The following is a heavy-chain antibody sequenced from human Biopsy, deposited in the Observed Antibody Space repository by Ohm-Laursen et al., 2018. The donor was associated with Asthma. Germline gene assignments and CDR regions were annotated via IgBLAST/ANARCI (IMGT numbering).Heavy chain of an antibody. CDR1: GGSVSSGSYY. CDR2: ISYGGST. V-gene: IGHV4-61*01. Sequence: GTLSLTCTVSGGSVSSGSYYWSWIWQPPGKGLAWVSYISYGGSTDYNPSLKSRLTISMDTSKNQFSLKLSSVTAADTAVYYCARVPTTLRYFDLWGRGTLVTVSS. J-gene: IGHJ2*01. D-gene: IGHD2-15*01. CDR3: ARVPTTLRYFDL.